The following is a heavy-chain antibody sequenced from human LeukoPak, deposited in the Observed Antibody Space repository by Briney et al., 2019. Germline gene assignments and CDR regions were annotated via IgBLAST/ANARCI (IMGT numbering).Heavy chain of an antibody. CDR2: IYYSGST. Sequence: SETLSLTCTVSGGSISSSSYYWGWIRQPPGKGLEWIGSIYYSGSTYYNPSLKSRVTISVDTSKNQFSLKLSSVTAADTAVYYCASVGQRLQLRYFVVWGQGTLVTVSS. D-gene: IGHD3-9*01. CDR1: GGSISSSSYY. J-gene: IGHJ4*02. CDR3: ASVGQRLQLRYFVV. V-gene: IGHV4-39*07.